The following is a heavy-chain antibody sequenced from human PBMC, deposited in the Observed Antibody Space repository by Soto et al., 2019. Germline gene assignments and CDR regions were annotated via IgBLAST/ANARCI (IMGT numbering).Heavy chain of an antibody. CDR3: ARSQGSSTSLEIYYYYYYGMDV. V-gene: IGHV1-69*01. CDR1: GGTFSSYA. J-gene: IGHJ6*02. Sequence: VQLVQSGAEVKKPGSSVKVSCQASGGTFSSYAISWVRQAPGQGLEWMGGIIPISDTTNYAQKFQGRVTINADESTSTAYMELSSVGSEDTAVYYCARSQGSSTSLEIYYYYYYGMDVWGQGTTVTVSS. CDR2: IIPISDTT. D-gene: IGHD2-2*01.